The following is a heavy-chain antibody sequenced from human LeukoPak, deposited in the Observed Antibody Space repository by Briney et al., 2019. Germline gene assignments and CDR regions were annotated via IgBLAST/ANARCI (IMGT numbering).Heavy chain of an antibody. V-gene: IGHV3-23*01. Sequence: RPGGSLRLSCAASGFTFSSYAMSWVRQAPGKGLEWVSAISGSGGSTYYPGSVKGRFTISRENAKNSLYLQMNSLRAGDTAVYYCARGLAAPLGSRPDYYYGMDVWGKGTTVTVSS. CDR1: GFTFSSYA. D-gene: IGHD6-25*01. CDR2: ISGSGGST. J-gene: IGHJ6*04. CDR3: ARGLAAPLGSRPDYYYGMDV.